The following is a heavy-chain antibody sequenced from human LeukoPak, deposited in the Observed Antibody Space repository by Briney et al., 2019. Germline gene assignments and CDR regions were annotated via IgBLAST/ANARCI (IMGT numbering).Heavy chain of an antibody. Sequence: ASVKVSCQASGYIFTGYYMHWVRQAPGQGLEWMGWINPNSGGTNSAQKFQGRVTMTRDTSISTAYMELSRLRSDDTAVYYCAISSSLIAARPVDYLGQGTLVTVAS. CDR1: GYIFTGYY. D-gene: IGHD6-6*01. J-gene: IGHJ4*02. CDR2: INPNSGGT. CDR3: AISSSLIAARPVDY. V-gene: IGHV1-2*02.